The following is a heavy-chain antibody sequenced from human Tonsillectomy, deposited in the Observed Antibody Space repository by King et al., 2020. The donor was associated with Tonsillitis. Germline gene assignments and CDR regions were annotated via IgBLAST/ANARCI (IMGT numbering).Heavy chain of an antibody. Sequence: VQLVESGGGVVQPGRSLRLSCAASGFTFSSYGMHWVRQAPGKGLEWVAVIWYDGSNKYYADSVKGRFTISRDNSKNTLYLQMNSLRAEDTAVYYCARASSSRLNYYYYGMDVWGQGTTVTVSS. V-gene: IGHV3-33*01. D-gene: IGHD6-13*01. CDR2: IWYDGSNK. CDR3: ARASSSRLNYYYYGMDV. J-gene: IGHJ6*02. CDR1: GFTFSSYG.